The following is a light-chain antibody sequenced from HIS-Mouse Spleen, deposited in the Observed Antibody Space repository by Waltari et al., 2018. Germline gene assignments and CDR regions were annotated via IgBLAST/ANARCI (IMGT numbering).Light chain of an antibody. J-gene: IGLJ2*01. CDR2: EGS. V-gene: IGLV2-23*01. Sequence: QSALTQPASVFGSPGQSITIPCTGTSSDVGSYNLVSWYQQHPGKAPKLMIYEGSKRPSGVSNRFSGLQAEDEADYYCCSYAGSSTVVFGGGTKLTVL. CDR1: SSDVGSYNL. CDR3: CSYAGSSTVV.